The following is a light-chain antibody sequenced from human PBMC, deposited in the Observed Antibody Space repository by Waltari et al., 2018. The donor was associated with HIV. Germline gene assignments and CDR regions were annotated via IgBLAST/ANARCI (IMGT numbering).Light chain of an antibody. CDR2: WAS. CDR3: QQYYTTPLT. V-gene: IGKV4-1*01. J-gene: IGKJ4*01. CDR1: RSVLSISNDRNY. Sequence: DIVMTQSPDSLVVSLGERATINCKSSRSVLSISNDRNYLAWYQQKSGQPPRLLIYWASSRESGVPARFSGSGSRTDFTLTISSLQAEDVAVYYCQQYYTTPLTFGGGTKVEIK.